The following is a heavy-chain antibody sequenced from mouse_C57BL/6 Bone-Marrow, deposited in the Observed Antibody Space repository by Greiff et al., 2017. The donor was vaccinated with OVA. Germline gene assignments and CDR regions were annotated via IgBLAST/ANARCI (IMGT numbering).Heavy chain of an antibody. V-gene: IGHV5-9*01. CDR2: ISGGGGNT. J-gene: IGHJ4*01. D-gene: IGHD1-1*01. CDR1: GFTFSSYT. Sequence: EVQLVESGGGLVKPGGSLKLSCAASGFTFSSYTMSWVRQTPEKRLEWVATISGGGGNTYYPDSVKGRFTISRDNAKNTLYLQMSSQRSEDTALYYCASHYYGSSYDAMDYWGQGTSVTVSS. CDR3: ASHYYGSSYDAMDY.